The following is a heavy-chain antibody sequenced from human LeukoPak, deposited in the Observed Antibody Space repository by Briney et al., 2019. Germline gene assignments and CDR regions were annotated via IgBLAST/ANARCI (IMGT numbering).Heavy chain of an antibody. CDR1: GFTFSNAW. Sequence: KSGGSLRLSCAASGFTFSNAWMSWVRQAPGKGLEWVGRIKSKTDGGTTDYAAPVKGRFTISRDDSKNTLYLQMNSLRAEDTAVYYCAREGLVPGDYWGQGTLVTVSS. J-gene: IGHJ4*02. CDR3: AREGLVPGDY. V-gene: IGHV3-15*01. CDR2: IKSKTDGGTT.